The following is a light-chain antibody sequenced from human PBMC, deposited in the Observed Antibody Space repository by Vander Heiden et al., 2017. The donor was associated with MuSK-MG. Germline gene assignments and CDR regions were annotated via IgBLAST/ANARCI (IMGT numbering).Light chain of an antibody. J-gene: IGLJ2*01. Sequence: SFLVTQPPSVSVAPGQTARITCGGDNIGTENVHWDQKKPGQAPVLVVHDDSDRATGIPDRFSGSNSGSAATRTISRVEAGDDADDYWQLWDNDSDHPGVFGGGTKLTVL. CDR3: QLWDNDSDHPGV. CDR2: DDS. V-gene: IGLV3-21*02. CDR1: NIGTEN.